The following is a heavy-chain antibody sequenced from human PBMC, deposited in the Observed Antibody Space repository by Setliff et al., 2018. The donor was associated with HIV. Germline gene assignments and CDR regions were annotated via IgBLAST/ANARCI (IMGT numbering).Heavy chain of an antibody. D-gene: IGHD3-10*01. CDR3: AKDKGQKYADY. CDR1: GLTFSNCG. V-gene: IGHV3-30*02. Sequence: SCATSGLTFSNCGMHWVRQAPGKGLEWVASIRSDGSNKYYADSVTGRFTISRDDSKNTLYLQMNSLRAEDTAVYYCAKDKGQKYADYWGQGTMVTVSS. J-gene: IGHJ4*02. CDR2: IRSDGSNK.